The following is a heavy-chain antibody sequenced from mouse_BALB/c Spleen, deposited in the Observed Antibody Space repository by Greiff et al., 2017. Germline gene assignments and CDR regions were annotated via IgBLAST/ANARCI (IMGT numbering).Heavy chain of an antibody. D-gene: IGHD2-4*01. Sequence: QVQLKESGPGLVAPSQSLSITCTVSGFSLTSYDISWIRQPPGKGLEWLGVIWTGGGTNYNSAFMSRLSISKDNSKSQVFLKMNSLQTDDTAIYYCVRDPYDYDVAYWGQGTLVTVSA. J-gene: IGHJ3*01. CDR3: VRDPYDYDVAY. CDR1: GFSLTSYD. CDR2: IWTGGGT. V-gene: IGHV2-9-2*01.